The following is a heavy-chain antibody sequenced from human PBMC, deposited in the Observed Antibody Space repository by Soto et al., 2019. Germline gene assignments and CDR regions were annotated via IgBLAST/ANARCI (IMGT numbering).Heavy chain of an antibody. V-gene: IGHV3-73*01. CDR3: TRQTDAVQWLVVPTDYNFDY. D-gene: IGHD6-19*01. CDR1: GFTFGCSG. Sequence: PGGSLRRSCAASGFTFGCSGMHWGRQASGKGLEWVGHIRSKTNSYATAYAESVKGRFTISRDDSMNTAYLQMNSLKTEDTAVYFCTRQTDAVQWLVVPTDYNFDYWGQGTLVTVSS. CDR2: IRSKTNSYAT. J-gene: IGHJ4*02.